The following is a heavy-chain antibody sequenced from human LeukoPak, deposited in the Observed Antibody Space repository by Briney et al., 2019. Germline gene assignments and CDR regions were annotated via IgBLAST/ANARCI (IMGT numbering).Heavy chain of an antibody. CDR1: GGSISSYY. Sequence: SETLSLTCTVSGGSISSYYWSWIRQPPGKGLEWIGEINHSGSTNYNPSLKSRVTISVDTSKNQFSLKLSSVTAADTAVYYRARAIRGYGRVSDYWGQGTLVTVSS. CDR2: INHSGST. D-gene: IGHD5-12*01. V-gene: IGHV4-34*01. J-gene: IGHJ4*02. CDR3: ARAIRGYGRVSDY.